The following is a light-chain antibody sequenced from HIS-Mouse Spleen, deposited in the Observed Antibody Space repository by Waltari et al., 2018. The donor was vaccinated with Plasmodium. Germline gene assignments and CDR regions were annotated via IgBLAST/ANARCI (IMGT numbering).Light chain of an antibody. CDR3: QQYNSYSYT. V-gene: IGKV1-5*03. Sequence: DIQMTQSPSTLSASVGARVTITFRASTCISSWLAWYQRKPGKSPKLLIYKAVSLESGVPSSFSGSGSGTEFTLTISSLQPDDVATYYCQQYNSYSYTFGQGTKLEIK. J-gene: IGKJ2*01. CDR2: KAV. CDR1: TCISSW.